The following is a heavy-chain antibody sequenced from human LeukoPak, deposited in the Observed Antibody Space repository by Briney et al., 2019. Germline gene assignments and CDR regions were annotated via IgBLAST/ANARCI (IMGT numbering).Heavy chain of an antibody. D-gene: IGHD3-22*01. Sequence: ASVKVSCKASGYTFNSYAFSWVRQAPGQGLEWVGWISSYNGDTNYARRFQGRVTMTTDTSTKTSHMELRSLGSDDTAVYYCARALYSDSSGYYPGLDHWGQGTLVTVSS. CDR3: ARALYSDSSGYYPGLDH. CDR1: GYTFNSYA. J-gene: IGHJ4*02. CDR2: ISSYNGDT. V-gene: IGHV1-18*01.